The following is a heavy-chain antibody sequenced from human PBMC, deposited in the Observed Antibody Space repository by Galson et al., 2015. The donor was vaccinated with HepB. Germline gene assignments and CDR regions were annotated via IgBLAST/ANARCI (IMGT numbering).Heavy chain of an antibody. CDR1: GYTLTELS. Sequence: SVKVSCKVSGYTLTELSMHWVRQAPGKGLEWMGGFDPEDGETIYAQKFQGRVTMTEDTSTDTAYMELSSLRSEDTAVYYCAKDCLLGDNYGYGIFDCWGQGTLVTVSS. J-gene: IGHJ4*02. D-gene: IGHD5-18*01. V-gene: IGHV1-24*01. CDR3: AKDCLLGDNYGYGIFDC. CDR2: FDPEDGET.